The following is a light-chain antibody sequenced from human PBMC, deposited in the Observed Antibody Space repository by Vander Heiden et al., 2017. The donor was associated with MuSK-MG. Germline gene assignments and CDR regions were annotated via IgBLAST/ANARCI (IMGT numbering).Light chain of an antibody. V-gene: IGKV1-13*02. CDR1: QGISSA. CDR2: DAS. Sequence: AIQLTQSPSSLSASVGDRVTITCRASQGISSALAWYQQKPGNAPKLLIYDASSLESGVPSRFSGSGSGTDFTLTISSLQPEDFATYYCQQVNSYPITFGQGTRLEIK. CDR3: QQVNSYPIT. J-gene: IGKJ5*01.